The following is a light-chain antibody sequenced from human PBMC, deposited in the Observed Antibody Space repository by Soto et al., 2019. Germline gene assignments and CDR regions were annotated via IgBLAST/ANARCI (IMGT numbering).Light chain of an antibody. CDR3: QQYNNWWP. CDR1: QSVSSY. Sequence: IVLTQSPCTLSLSLGDISKLFSSASQSVSSYLAWYQQKPGQAPRLLIYDASNRATGIPARFSGSGSGTEFTLTISSLQSEDFAVYYCQQYNNWWPFGQGTKLDI. J-gene: IGKJ1*01. V-gene: IGKV3D-15*01. CDR2: DAS.